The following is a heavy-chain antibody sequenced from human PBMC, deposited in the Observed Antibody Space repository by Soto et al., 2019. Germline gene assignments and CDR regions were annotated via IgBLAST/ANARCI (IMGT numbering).Heavy chain of an antibody. CDR2: IYHSGST. Sequence: PSETLSLTCAVSGGSISSSNWWSWVRQPPGKGLEWIGEIYHSGSTNYNPSLKSRVTISVDKSKNQFSLKLSSVTAADTAVYYCARAPIPAAMMAYYYYGMDVWGQGTTVT. CDR3: ARAPIPAAMMAYYYYGMDV. D-gene: IGHD2-2*01. V-gene: IGHV4-4*02. CDR1: GGSISSSNW. J-gene: IGHJ6*02.